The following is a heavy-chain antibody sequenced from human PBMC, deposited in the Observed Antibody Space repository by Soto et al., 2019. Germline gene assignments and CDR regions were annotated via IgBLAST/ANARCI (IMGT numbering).Heavy chain of an antibody. D-gene: IGHD6-13*01. CDR1: GGTFSSYA. V-gene: IGHV1-69*06. CDR3: ARGGDLRAAGVYYYGMDV. Sequence: QVQLVQSGAEVKKPGSSVKVSCKASGGTFSSYAISWVRQAPGQGLEWMGGIIPIFGTANYAQKFQGRVTIPADKSTSTAYMELSSLRSEDTAVYYCARGGDLRAAGVYYYGMDVWGQGTTFTVSS. J-gene: IGHJ6*02. CDR2: IIPIFGTA.